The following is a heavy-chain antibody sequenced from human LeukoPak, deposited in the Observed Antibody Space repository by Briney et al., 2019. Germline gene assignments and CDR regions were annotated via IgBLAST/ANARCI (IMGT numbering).Heavy chain of an antibody. Sequence: SETLSLTCAVYGGSFSGYYWSWIRQPPGKGLEWIGEINHSGSTNYNPSLKSRVTISVDTSKNQFSLKLSSVTAADTAVYYCARRALGHYYDSSGYWAGDFDYWGQGTLVTVSS. J-gene: IGHJ4*02. CDR3: ARRALGHYYDSSGYWAGDFDY. CDR2: INHSGST. D-gene: IGHD3-22*01. CDR1: GGSFSGYY. V-gene: IGHV4-34*01.